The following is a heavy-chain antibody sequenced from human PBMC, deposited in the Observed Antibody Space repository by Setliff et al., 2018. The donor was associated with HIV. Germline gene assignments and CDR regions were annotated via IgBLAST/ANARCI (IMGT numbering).Heavy chain of an antibody. Sequence: SETLSLTCTVSGGSASNSRYYWAWVRQPPGKGLEWIGEIYHSGSANYNPSLKSRVIISIDTSKNQFSLKLTSVTAADTAVYYCAREDSSYHYFDYWGQGMLVTVSS. CDR2: IYHSGSA. J-gene: IGHJ4*02. V-gene: IGHV4-39*02. D-gene: IGHD6-6*01. CDR1: GGSASNSRYY. CDR3: AREDSSYHYFDY.